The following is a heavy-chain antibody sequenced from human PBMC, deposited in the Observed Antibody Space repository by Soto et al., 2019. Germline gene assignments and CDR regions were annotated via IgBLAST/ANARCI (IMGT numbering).Heavy chain of an antibody. V-gene: IGHV4-34*01. CDR1: GGSFSGYY. CDR3: AGPIAAAGSFDY. D-gene: IGHD6-13*01. CDR2: INHSGST. Sequence: SSETLSLTCAVYGGSFSGYYWSWIRQPPGKGLEWIGEINHSGSTNYNPSLKSRVTISVDTSKNQFSLKLSSVTAADTAVYYCAGPIAAAGSFDYWGQGTLVTVSS. J-gene: IGHJ4*02.